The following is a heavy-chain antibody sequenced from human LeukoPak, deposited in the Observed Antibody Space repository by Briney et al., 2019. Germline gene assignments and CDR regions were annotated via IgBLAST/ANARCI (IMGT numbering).Heavy chain of an antibody. Sequence: PGGSLRLSCAASGFTFSSYEMNWVRQAPGKGLEWVSYISSSGSTIYYADSVKGRFTISRDNAKNSLYLQMNSLRAEETAVYYCARETYYYDSSGYYGVDYWGQGTLVTVSS. D-gene: IGHD3-22*01. CDR1: GFTFSSYE. CDR2: ISSSGSTI. J-gene: IGHJ4*02. CDR3: ARETYYYDSSGYYGVDY. V-gene: IGHV3-48*03.